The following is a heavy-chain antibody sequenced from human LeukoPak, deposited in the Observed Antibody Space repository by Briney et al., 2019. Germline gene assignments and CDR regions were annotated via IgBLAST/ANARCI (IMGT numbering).Heavy chain of an antibody. V-gene: IGHV3-23*01. D-gene: IGHD3-22*01. CDR2: ISGSGGTT. J-gene: IGHJ4*02. CDR1: GFTFSNYA. Sequence: SGGSLRLSCAASGFTFSNYAMNWVRQAPGKGLEWVSAISGSGGTTYYADSVKGRFTISRDNSKNTLYLQMNSLRAEDTAVYYCAKCPTYYYDSSGYRYFDHWGQGTLVTVSS. CDR3: AKCPTYYYDSSGYRYFDH.